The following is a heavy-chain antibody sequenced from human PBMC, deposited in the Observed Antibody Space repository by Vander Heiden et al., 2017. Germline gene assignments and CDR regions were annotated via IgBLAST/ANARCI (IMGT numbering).Heavy chain of an antibody. D-gene: IGHD3-22*01. V-gene: IGHV3-33*01. J-gene: IGHJ4*02. CDR3: ARDSHYDSSGYYPDDY. CDR1: GFTFSSYG. CDR2: IWYDGSNK. Sequence: QVQLVESGGGVVQPGRSLRLSCAASGFTFSSYGMPWVRQAPGKGLEWVAVIWYDGSNKYYADSVKGRFTISRDNSKNTLYLQMNSLRAEDTAVYYCARDSHYDSSGYYPDDYWGQGTLVTVSS.